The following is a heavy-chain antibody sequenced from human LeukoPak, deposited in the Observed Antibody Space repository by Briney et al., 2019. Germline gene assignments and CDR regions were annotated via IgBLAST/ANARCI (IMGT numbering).Heavy chain of an antibody. J-gene: IGHJ4*02. CDR1: GFTVSSNYG. Sequence: GGSLRLSCAASGFTVSSNYGMSWVRQAPGKGLEWVAGISGSGGSTNYADSVKGRFTISRDNPKNTLFLQMKSLRAEDTAVYFCAKRGVVIRVILVGFHKEAYYFDSWGQGALVTVSS. V-gene: IGHV3-23*01. CDR2: ISGSGGST. CDR3: AKRGVVIRVILVGFHKEAYYFDS. D-gene: IGHD3-22*01.